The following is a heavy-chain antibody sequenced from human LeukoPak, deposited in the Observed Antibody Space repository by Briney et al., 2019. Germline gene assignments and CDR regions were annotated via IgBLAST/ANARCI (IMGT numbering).Heavy chain of an antibody. D-gene: IGHD5-18*01. V-gene: IGHV3-21*01. CDR1: GFNFIKAW. CDR3: ARESYGYWFDP. CDR2: ISSSSSYI. J-gene: IGHJ5*02. Sequence: PGGSLRLSCAASGFNFIKAWMNWVRQAPGKGLEWVSSISSSSSYIYYADSVKGRFTISRDNAKNSLYLQMNSLRAEDTAVYYCARESYGYWFDPWGQGTLVTVSS.